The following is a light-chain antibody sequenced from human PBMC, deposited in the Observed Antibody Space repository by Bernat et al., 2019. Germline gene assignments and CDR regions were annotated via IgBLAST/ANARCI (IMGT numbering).Light chain of an antibody. Sequence: AIRMTQSPSSFSASTGDRVTITCRARQGISSYLAWYQQKPGKAPKLLIYAASTLQSGVPSRFSGSGSGTDFTLTISCLQSEDFATYYCQQYYSHPITFGEETRLEIK. J-gene: IGKJ5*01. CDR2: AAS. CDR3: QQYYSHPIT. CDR1: QGISSY. V-gene: IGKV1-8*01.